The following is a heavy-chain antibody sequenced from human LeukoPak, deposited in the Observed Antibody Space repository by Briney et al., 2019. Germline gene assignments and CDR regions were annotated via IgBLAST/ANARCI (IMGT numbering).Heavy chain of an antibody. CDR1: GFTFSSYA. CDR3: ATYSSSNGREFQY. J-gene: IGHJ1*01. D-gene: IGHD2-2*01. Sequence: GRSLRLSCAASGFTFSSYAMHWVRQAPGKGLEWVAVISYDGSNKYYADSVKGRFTISRDNAKNSLYLQMNSLRAEDTAVYYCATYSSSNGREFQYWGQGTLVTVSS. V-gene: IGHV3-30-3*01. CDR2: ISYDGSNK.